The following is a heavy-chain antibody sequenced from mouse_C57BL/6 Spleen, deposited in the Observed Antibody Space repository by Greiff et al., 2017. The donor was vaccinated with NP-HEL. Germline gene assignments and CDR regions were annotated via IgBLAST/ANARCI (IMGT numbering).Heavy chain of an antibody. D-gene: IGHD4-1*01. V-gene: IGHV5-6*01. CDR2: ISSGGGYP. Sequence: EVKLVESGGDLVKPGGSLKLSCAASGFTFSSYGMSWVRQTPDKRLAWVATISSGGGYPYYPDSVKGRFTISRDNAKNTLYRQMSSLKSEDTAMYYCARHGNWDRMNYFDYWGQGTTLTVSS. J-gene: IGHJ2*01. CDR3: ARHGNWDRMNYFDY. CDR1: GFTFSSYG.